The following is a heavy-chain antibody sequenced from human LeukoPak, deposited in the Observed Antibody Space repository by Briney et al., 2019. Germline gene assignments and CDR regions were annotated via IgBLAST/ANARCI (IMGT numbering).Heavy chain of an antibody. V-gene: IGHV4-59*01. CDR3: ARYYDFWSGYYTEQGNWFDP. CDR1: GGSISSYY. CDR2: IYYSGST. Sequence: SETLSLTCTVSGGSISSYYWSWIRQPPGKGLEWIGYIYYSGSTNYNPSLKSRVTISVDTSKNQFSLKLSSVTAADTAVYYCARYYDFWSGYYTEQGNWFDPWGQGTLVTVSS. J-gene: IGHJ5*02. D-gene: IGHD3-3*01.